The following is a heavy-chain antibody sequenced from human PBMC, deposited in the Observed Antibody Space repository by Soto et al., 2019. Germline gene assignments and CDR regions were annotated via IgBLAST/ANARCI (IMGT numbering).Heavy chain of an antibody. Sequence: GGSLRLSCGASGFAFSTYPMHWVRQAPGKGLDWVAVISFDGSDTYYADSVKGRFTISRDNSRNTLYLQMNSLRAEDTAVYYCARVGVSSASYSFYFDYWGRGILVTVSS. D-gene: IGHD3-10*01. CDR1: GFAFSTYP. CDR2: ISFDGSDT. V-gene: IGHV3-30-3*01. CDR3: ARVGVSSASYSFYFDY. J-gene: IGHJ4*02.